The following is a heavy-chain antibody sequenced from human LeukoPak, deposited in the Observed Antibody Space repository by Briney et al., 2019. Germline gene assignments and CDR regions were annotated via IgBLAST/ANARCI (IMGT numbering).Heavy chain of an antibody. J-gene: IGHJ2*01. CDR1: GGSFSGYY. V-gene: IGHV4-34*01. D-gene: IGHD5-18*01. CDR3: ARDRIQLPIYSSYWYFDL. CDR2: INHSGST. Sequence: PSETLSLTCAVYGGSFSGYYWSWIRQPPGKGLEWIGEINHSGSTNYNPSLKSRVTISVDTSKNQFSLKLSSVTAADTAVYYCARDRIQLPIYSSYWYFDLWGRGTLVTVSS.